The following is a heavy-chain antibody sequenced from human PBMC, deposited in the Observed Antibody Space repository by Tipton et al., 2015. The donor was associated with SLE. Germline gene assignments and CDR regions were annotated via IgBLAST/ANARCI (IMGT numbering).Heavy chain of an antibody. CDR3: ARGFRADNFDY. V-gene: IGHV4-61*09. D-gene: IGHD3-10*01. Sequence: TLSLTCTVSGGSISSGSYYWSWIRQPAGKGLEWIGYIYTSGSTNYNPSLKSRVTISVDTSKNQFSLKLSSVTAADTAVYYCARGFRADNFDYWGQGTLVTVSS. CDR1: GGSISSGSYY. J-gene: IGHJ4*02. CDR2: IYTSGST.